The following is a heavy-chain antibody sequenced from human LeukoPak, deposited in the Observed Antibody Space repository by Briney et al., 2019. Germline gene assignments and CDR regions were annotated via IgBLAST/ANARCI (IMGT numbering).Heavy chain of an antibody. Sequence: GGSLRLSCVTSGFNFSTYAMTWARQAPGKGLEWVSVIYSGDSTYYADSVKGRFTISRDNSKNTLYLQMNSLRAEDTAVYYCARDLMVRGARGFDYWGQGTLVTVSS. J-gene: IGHJ4*02. D-gene: IGHD3-10*01. CDR1: GFNFSTYA. CDR2: IYSGDST. V-gene: IGHV3-53*01. CDR3: ARDLMVRGARGFDY.